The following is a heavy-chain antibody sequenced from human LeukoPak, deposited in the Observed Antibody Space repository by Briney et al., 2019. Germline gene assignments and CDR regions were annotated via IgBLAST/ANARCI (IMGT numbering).Heavy chain of an antibody. CDR3: AKDRVTPHTATFDY. Sequence: GGSLRLSCAASGFTFSSYAMSWVRQAPGKGLEWVSAISGSGGSTYYADSVKGRFTISRDNSKNTLYPQMNSLRAEDTAVYYRAKDRVTPHTATFDYWGQGTLVTVSS. D-gene: IGHD4-23*01. CDR2: ISGSGGST. J-gene: IGHJ4*02. CDR1: GFTFSSYA. V-gene: IGHV3-23*01.